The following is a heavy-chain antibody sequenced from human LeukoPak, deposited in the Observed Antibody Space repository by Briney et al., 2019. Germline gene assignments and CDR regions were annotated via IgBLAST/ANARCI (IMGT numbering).Heavy chain of an antibody. CDR2: INHSGST. D-gene: IGHD3-10*01. V-gene: IGHV4-34*01. CDR1: GGSFSGYY. CDR3: ARAGVTMVRGRDGMDV. Sequence: SETLSLTCAVYGGSFSGYYWSWIRQPPGKGLEWIGEINHSGSTNYNPPLKSRVTISVDTSKNQFSLKLSSVTAADTAVYYCARAGVTMVRGRDGMDVWGKGTTVTVSS. J-gene: IGHJ6*04.